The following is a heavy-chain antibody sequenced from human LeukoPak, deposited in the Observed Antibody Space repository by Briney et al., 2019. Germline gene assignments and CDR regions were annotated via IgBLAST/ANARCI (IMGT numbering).Heavy chain of an antibody. CDR2: ISGSGGTT. D-gene: IGHD1-14*01. V-gene: IGHV3-23*01. CDR1: GFTFNNYA. J-gene: IGHJ6*02. CDR3: AKVSGGGLYYDGMDV. Sequence: GGSLRLSCAASGFTFNNYAMNWVRQAPGKGLEWVSVISGSGGTTYYADSVKGRFTISRDSSKNTLYLQMNSLRAEDTAVYYCAKVSGGGLYYDGMDVWGQGTAVTVSS.